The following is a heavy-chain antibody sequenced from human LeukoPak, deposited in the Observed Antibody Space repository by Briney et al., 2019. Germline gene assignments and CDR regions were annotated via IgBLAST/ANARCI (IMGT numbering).Heavy chain of an antibody. D-gene: IGHD3-22*01. V-gene: IGHV1-2*06. CDR3: ARGLVSGRLLLRY. Sequence: ASVKVSCKASGYTFTCYYMHWVRQAPGQGLEWMGRINPNSGGTNYAQKFQGRVTMTRNTSISTAYMELSSLRSEDTAVYYCARGLVSGRLLLRYWGQGTLVTVSS. CDR2: INPNSGGT. J-gene: IGHJ4*02. CDR1: GYTFTCYY.